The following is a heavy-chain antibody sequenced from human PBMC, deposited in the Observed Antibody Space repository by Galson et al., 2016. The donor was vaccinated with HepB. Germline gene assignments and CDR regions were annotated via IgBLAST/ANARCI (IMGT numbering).Heavy chain of an antibody. D-gene: IGHD3-9*01. CDR1: GGAISSRRYS. J-gene: IGHJ5*01. Sequence: SETLSLTCTVSGGAISSRRYSWDWIRQPPGEGPVWIGSVYYSGDTYSNSSLKSRVSISVDTSKKQFSLKLNSVTAADTAVYYCARHRALSYFHDSWGQGILVSVSS. CDR2: VYYSGDT. CDR3: ARHRALSYFHDS. V-gene: IGHV4-39*01.